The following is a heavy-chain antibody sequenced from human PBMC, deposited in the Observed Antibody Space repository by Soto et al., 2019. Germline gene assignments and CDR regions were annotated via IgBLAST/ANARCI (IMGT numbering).Heavy chain of an antibody. J-gene: IGHJ6*02. CDR2: ISAYNGNT. V-gene: IGHV1-18*01. D-gene: IGHD3-3*01. CDR1: GCTFTSYG. CDR3: ARDRNVFGVVISNGMDV. Sequence: ASVKVSCKASGCTFTSYGISWVRQAPGQGLEWMGWISAYNGNTNYAQKLQGRVTMTTDTSTSTAYMELRSLRSDDTAVYYCARDRNVFGVVISNGMDVWGQGTTVTVSS.